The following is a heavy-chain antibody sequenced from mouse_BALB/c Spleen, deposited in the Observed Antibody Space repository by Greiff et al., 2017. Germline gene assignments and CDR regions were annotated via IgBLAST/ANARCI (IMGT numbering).Heavy chain of an antibody. CDR3: TYGGGAWFAY. J-gene: IGHJ3*01. D-gene: IGHD1-1*02. V-gene: IGHV1-69*02. Sequence: VQLQQPGAELVRPGASVKLSCKASGYTFTSYWINWVKQRPGQGLEWIGNIYPSDSYTNYNQKFKDKATLTVDKSPSTAYMQLSSPTSEDSAVYYCTYGGGAWFAYWGQGTLVTVSA. CDR1: GYTFTSYW. CDR2: IYPSDSYT.